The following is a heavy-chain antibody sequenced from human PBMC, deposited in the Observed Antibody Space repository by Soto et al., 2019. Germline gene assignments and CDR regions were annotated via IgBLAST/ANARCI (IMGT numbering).Heavy chain of an antibody. J-gene: IGHJ4*02. CDR2: IYYTGST. V-gene: IGHV4-31*03. D-gene: IGHD3-10*01. CDR1: GGSISSGGYY. CDR3: ARGVSH. Sequence: QVQLQESGPGLVKPSQTLSLTCTVSGGSISSGGYYWSWIRQHPGKGLEWIGYIYYTGSTSYNPSLEIRLTLSVDTSKNQFSLKLSSGTAAATAVDYCARGVSHWGQGTLVTVSS.